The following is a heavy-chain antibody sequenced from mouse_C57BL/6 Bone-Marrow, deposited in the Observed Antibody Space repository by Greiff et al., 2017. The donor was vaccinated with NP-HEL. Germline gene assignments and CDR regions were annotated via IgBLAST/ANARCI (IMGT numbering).Heavy chain of an antibody. CDR1: GFTFSDYG. Sequence: EVHLVESGGGLVKPGGSLKLSCAASGFTFSDYGMHWVRQAPEKGLEWVAYISSGSSTIYYADTVKGRFTISRDKAKNTLFLQMTSLRSEDTAMYYCAIATVVATEYFDVWGTGTTVTVSS. V-gene: IGHV5-17*01. J-gene: IGHJ1*03. CDR2: ISSGSSTI. D-gene: IGHD1-1*01. CDR3: AIATVVATEYFDV.